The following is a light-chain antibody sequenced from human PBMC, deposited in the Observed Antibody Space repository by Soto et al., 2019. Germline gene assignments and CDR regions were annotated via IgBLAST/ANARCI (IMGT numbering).Light chain of an antibody. Sequence: QSVLTQPASVSGSPGQSITISCNGTSRDVGGYNYVSWYQQHPGKAPKLMIYDVSNRPSGVSNRFSGSKSGNTASLTISGLQAEDEADYYCSSDTSSNVVFGGGTQLTVL. CDR2: DVS. CDR3: SSDTSSNVV. CDR1: SRDVGGYNY. V-gene: IGLV2-14*01. J-gene: IGLJ2*01.